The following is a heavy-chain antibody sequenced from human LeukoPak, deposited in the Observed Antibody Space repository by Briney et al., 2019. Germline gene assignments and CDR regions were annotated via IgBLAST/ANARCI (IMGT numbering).Heavy chain of an antibody. D-gene: IGHD2-8*01. V-gene: IGHV1-46*01. Sequence: ASVKVSCKASGYTFTSYYMHWVRQAPGQGLEWMGIINPSGGSTSYAQKFQGRVTMTRDTSTSTVYMELSSLRSEDTAVYYCARDAGYCTNGVCLDANFDYWGQGTLVTVSS. J-gene: IGHJ4*02. CDR1: GYTFTSYY. CDR2: INPSGGST. CDR3: ARDAGYCTNGVCLDANFDY.